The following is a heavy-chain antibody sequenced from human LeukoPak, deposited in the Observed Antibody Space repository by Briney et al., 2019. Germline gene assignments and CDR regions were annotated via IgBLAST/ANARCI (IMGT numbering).Heavy chain of an antibody. D-gene: IGHD6-13*01. J-gene: IGHJ4*02. CDR3: AKGTIAAAGTGED. V-gene: IGHV3-23*01. CDR2: ISGGGGST. CDR1: GFTYSTYA. Sequence: GGSLSLSCAASGFTYSTYAMSWVRDAPGKGREWVSGISGGGGSTYYEESVKGWFTISRDKSKNTLYLQMNSLRGEDTAVYYCAKGTIAAAGTGEDWGQGTLVTVSS.